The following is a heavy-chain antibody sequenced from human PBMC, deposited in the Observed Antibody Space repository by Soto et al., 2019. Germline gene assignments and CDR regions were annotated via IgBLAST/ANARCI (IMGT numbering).Heavy chain of an antibody. V-gene: IGHV3-7*01. J-gene: IGHJ6*03. Sequence: EVQLVESGGGLVQPGGSLRLSCAASGFTFSSYWMSWVRQAPGKGLEWVANIKKDGSEKYYVDSVKGRFTISRDNAKNSLYLQMNSLRAEDTAVYYCARDKQWLGKYYYYYYMDVWGKGTTVTVSS. D-gene: IGHD6-19*01. CDR1: GFTFSSYW. CDR2: IKKDGSEK. CDR3: ARDKQWLGKYYYYYYMDV.